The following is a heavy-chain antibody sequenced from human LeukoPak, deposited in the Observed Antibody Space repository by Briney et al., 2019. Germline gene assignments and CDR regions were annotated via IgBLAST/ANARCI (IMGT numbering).Heavy chain of an antibody. CDR1: GFTFSSYW. V-gene: IGHV3-74*01. D-gene: IGHD5-24*01. CDR3: ARDRGTGYNTFDY. CDR2: INGDGSST. J-gene: IGHJ4*02. Sequence: GGSLRLSCAASGFTFSSYWMHWVRQAPGKGLVWVSRINGDGSSTSYADSVKGRFTISRDNAKNTLYLQMNSLRAEDTAVYYCARDRGTGYNTFDYWGQGTLVTASS.